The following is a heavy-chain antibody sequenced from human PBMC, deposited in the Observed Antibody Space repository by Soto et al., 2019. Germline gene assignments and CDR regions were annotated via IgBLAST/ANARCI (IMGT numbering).Heavy chain of an antibody. CDR3: ARVGLEYSYGTDYFDY. CDR1: GYTFTSYA. Sequence: AASVKVSCKASGYTFTSYAMHWVRQAPGQRLEWMGWINAGNGNTKYSQKFQGRVTITRDTSASTAYMELSSLRSEDTAVYYCARVGLEYSYGTDYFDYWGQGTLVTVSS. J-gene: IGHJ4*02. D-gene: IGHD5-18*01. CDR2: INAGNGNT. V-gene: IGHV1-3*01.